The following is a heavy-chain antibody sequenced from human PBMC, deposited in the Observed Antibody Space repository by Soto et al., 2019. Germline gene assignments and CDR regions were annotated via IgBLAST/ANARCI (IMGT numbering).Heavy chain of an antibody. CDR1: GDTFSSYT. D-gene: IGHD2-21*02. Sequence: QVQLVQSGAEVKMPGSSVKVSCRASGDTFSSYTVNWLRQAPGRGLEWMGRIIPVITTTDYAQKFRGRVTITADKSASTVYMELTSLRSDDTAVYYCARRRYCGYDCYHKHYYGMDVWGQGTPVTVAS. CDR3: ARRRYCGYDCYHKHYYGMDV. CDR2: IIPVITTT. V-gene: IGHV1-69*08. J-gene: IGHJ6*02.